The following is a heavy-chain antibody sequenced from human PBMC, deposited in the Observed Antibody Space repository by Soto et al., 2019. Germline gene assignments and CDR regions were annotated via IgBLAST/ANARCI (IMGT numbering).Heavy chain of an antibody. D-gene: IGHD3-9*01. CDR3: AREADILNWFDP. Sequence: HGGSTKISSASSGVTFNTYAVAGFGKDTGKGLEWVAVIWYDGSNNYYADSVKGRFTISRDTAKNSLYLQMNSLSAEDTAVYYCAREADILNWFDPWGQGTLVTVSS. CDR2: IWYDGSNN. CDR1: GVTFNTYA. J-gene: IGHJ5*02. V-gene: IGHV3-33*01.